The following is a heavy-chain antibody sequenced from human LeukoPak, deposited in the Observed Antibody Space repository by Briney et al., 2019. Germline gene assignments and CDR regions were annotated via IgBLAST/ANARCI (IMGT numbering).Heavy chain of an antibody. D-gene: IGHD6-6*01. J-gene: IGHJ6*03. CDR3: ARGKSEYSSSSRSYYYYMDV. V-gene: IGHV4-39*07. CDR2: IYSSGST. Sequence: SSETLSLTCTVSGGSISTSTYYWGWIRQPPGKGLEWIGRIYSSGSTNHNPSLKSRVTMSVDTSNNQFSLKLSSVTAADTAVYYCARGKSEYSSSSRSYYYYMDVWGKGTTVTVSS. CDR1: GGSISTSTYY.